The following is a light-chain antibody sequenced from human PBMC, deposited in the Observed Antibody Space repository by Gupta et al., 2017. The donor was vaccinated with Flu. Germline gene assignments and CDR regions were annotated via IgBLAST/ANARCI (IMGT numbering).Light chain of an antibody. CDR1: SSNIGSNT. Sequence: QSVLTQPPSASGTPGQRVTISCSGSSSNIGSNTVNWYQQLPGTAPKLLSYSNNRRPSGVPDRFSGPKSGTSASLAISGLQSEDEADYYCAAWDDSLNGVVFGGGTKLTVL. V-gene: IGLV1-44*01. CDR3: AAWDDSLNGVV. CDR2: SNN. J-gene: IGLJ2*01.